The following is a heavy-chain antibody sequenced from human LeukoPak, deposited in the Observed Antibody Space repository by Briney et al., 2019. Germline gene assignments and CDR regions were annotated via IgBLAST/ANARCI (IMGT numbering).Heavy chain of an antibody. V-gene: IGHV3-21*01. J-gene: IGHJ4*02. CDR2: ISSSSSYI. CDR3: ARESFVVVTAQNDY. Sequence: GSLRLSCAASGFTFSSYSMNWVRQAPGKGLEWVSSISSSSSYIYYADSVKGRFTISRDNAKNSLYLQMNSLRAGDTAVYYCARESFVVVTAQNDYWGQGTLVTVSS. D-gene: IGHD2-21*02. CDR1: GFTFSSYS.